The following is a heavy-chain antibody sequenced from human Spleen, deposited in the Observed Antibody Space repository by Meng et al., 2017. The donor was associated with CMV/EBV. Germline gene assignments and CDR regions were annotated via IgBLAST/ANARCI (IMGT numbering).Heavy chain of an antibody. D-gene: IGHD6-13*01. V-gene: IGHV5-51*01. CDR2: IFPGDSDT. CDR1: GYSFTSYW. Sequence: GESLKISCKGSGYSFTSYWIAWVRQMPGKGLEWMGIIFPGDSDTTYSPSFQGQVTISADKSISTAYLQWSSLKASDTAIYYCARQHDTSSWDNWFDPWGQGTLVTVSS. J-gene: IGHJ5*02. CDR3: ARQHDTSSWDNWFDP.